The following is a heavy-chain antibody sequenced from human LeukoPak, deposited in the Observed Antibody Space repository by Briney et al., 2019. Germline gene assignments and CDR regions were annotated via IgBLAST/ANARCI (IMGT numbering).Heavy chain of an antibody. CDR1: GFTFSSYA. J-gene: IGHJ4*02. CDR2: ISGRGGST. CDR3: AKDKMVYALSGYFDY. Sequence: PGGSLRLSCAASGFTFSSYAMSWVRQAPGKGLEWVSAISGRGGSTYYADSVKGRFTISRDNSKNTLYLQMNSLRAEDTAVYYCAKDKMVYALSGYFDYWGQGTLVTVSS. V-gene: IGHV3-23*01. D-gene: IGHD2-8*01.